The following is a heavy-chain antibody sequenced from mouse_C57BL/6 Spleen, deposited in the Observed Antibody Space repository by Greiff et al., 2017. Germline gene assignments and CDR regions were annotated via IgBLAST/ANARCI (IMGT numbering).Heavy chain of an antibody. D-gene: IGHD1-1*01. CDR2: ISDGGSYT. Sequence: EVKLMESGGGLVKPGGSLKLSCAASGFTFSSYAMSWVRQTPEKRLEWVATISDGGSYTYYPDNVTGRFTISRDNAKNNLYLQMSHLKSEDTAMYYCARDVDYGSSYGLVYAMDYWGQGTSVTVSS. CDR1: GFTFSSYA. J-gene: IGHJ4*01. V-gene: IGHV5-4*01. CDR3: ARDVDYGSSYGLVYAMDY.